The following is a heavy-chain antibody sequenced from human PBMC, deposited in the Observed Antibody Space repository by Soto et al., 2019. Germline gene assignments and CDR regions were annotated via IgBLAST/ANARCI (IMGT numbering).Heavy chain of an antibody. CDR3: AKATATGGGAFEI. J-gene: IGHJ3*02. CDR1: GFICSSYD. V-gene: IGHV3-23*01. D-gene: IGHD2-8*02. CDR2: ILVGGST. Sequence: GGSLRLSCAVSGFICSSYDMSWVRQAPGKGLEWVSTILVGGSTHYEDSVKGRFTISRDTSKNTVYLQMNSLTAGDTAVYYCAKATATGGGAFEIYGQGTLVTVS.